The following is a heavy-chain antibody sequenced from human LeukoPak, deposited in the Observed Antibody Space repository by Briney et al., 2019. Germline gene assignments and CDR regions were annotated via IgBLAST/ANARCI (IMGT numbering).Heavy chain of an antibody. CDR1: GFTVSSNY. CDR3: AREGFGSLGWTLYYFDY. V-gene: IGHV3-48*01. D-gene: IGHD3-10*01. Sequence: GGSLRLSCAASGFTVSSNYMSWVRQAPGRGLEWVSYISSSSSTIYYADSVKGRFTISRDHAKNSLYLQMNSLRAEDTAVYYCAREGFGSLGWTLYYFDYWGQGTLVTVSS. CDR2: ISSSSSTI. J-gene: IGHJ4*02.